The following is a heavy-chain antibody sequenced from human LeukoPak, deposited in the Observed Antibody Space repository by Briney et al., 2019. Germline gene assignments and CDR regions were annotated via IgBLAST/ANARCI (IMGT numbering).Heavy chain of an antibody. D-gene: IGHD1-26*01. J-gene: IGHJ4*02. V-gene: IGHV3-11*01. Sequence: GGSLRLSCAASGFTFSDYYMSWIRQAPGKGLEWVSYISGSGSTIYYTDSVRGRFTIPRDNAKNSLYLQMNSLRAEDTAVYYCTREALRHDYWGQGTLVTVSS. CDR2: ISGSGSTI. CDR3: TREALRHDY. CDR1: GFTFSDYY.